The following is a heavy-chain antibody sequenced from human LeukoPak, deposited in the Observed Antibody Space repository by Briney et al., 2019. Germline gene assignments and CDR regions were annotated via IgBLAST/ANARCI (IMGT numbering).Heavy chain of an antibody. CDR2: SSGSGGST. CDR3: AQWRGSAWLPLDY. J-gene: IGHJ4*02. V-gene: IGHV3-23*01. Sequence: GGSLRLSCVASGFTFSSYALSWVRQAPGKGLEGGSASSGSGGSTYYTDSVKGRFTISRDNSKNTLYLQMNSLRVEDTAVYFCAQWRGSAWLPLDYWGQGTLVIVSS. CDR1: GFTFSSYA. D-gene: IGHD3-22*01.